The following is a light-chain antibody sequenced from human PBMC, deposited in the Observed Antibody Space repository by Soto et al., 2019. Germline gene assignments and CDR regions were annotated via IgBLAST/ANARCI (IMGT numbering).Light chain of an antibody. V-gene: IGKV3-20*01. Sequence: DIFLPETPCTLSFSPVERATLSCRAGQSVSSRYLAWYQQKPGQAPRPLIYATSSRATDVPDRFSGSGSGTDFTLTISRLEPEDFAVYYCQQYGNSLPWTFGQGTKVDIK. CDR2: ATS. CDR1: QSVSSRY. J-gene: IGKJ1*01. CDR3: QQYGNSLPWT.